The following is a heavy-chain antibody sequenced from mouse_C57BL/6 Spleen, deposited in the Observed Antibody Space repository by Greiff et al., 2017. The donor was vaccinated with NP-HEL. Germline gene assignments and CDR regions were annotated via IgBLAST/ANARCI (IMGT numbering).Heavy chain of an antibody. CDR2: INPGSGGT. CDR1: GYAFTNYL. V-gene: IGHV1-54*01. J-gene: IGHJ4*01. CDR3: ARGSNYAMDY. Sequence: VQLQQSGAELVRPGTSVKVSCKASGYAFTNYLIEWVKQRPGQGLEWIGVINPGSGGTNYNEKFKGKATLTADKSSSTAYMQLSSLTSEDSAVYFCARGSNYAMDYWGQGTSVTVSS. D-gene: IGHD5-1*01.